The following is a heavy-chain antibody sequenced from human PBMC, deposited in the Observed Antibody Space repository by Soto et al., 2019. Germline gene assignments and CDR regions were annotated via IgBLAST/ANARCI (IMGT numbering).Heavy chain of an antibody. CDR1: GDSVSSKSAA. J-gene: IGHJ5*01. Sequence: LQTLSLTCVISGDSVSSKSAAWNWVRQSPSRGLEWLGRTYYRSKWSTDYAVSVKSRITINPDTSKNQFSLQLNSVTREDTDVYYCTRALIGSYDSWGQETLVTVSS. CDR3: TRALIGSYDS. CDR2: TYYRSKWST. D-gene: IGHD1-26*01. V-gene: IGHV6-1*01.